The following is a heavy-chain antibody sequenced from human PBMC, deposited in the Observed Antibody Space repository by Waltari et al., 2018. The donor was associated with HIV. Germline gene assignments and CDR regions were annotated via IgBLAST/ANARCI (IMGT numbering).Heavy chain of an antibody. Sequence: QVQLVASGGGVVRPGWSLRLSCDASGFRSSSYALPWVRQAPGKGLEWVACITYDGMNKYYANAGKGRFTISRDNSKNTLYLQMNSLRAEDTAVYYCARGSRDGYYYYWGQGTLVTVSS. CDR1: GFRSSSYA. CDR2: ITYDGMNK. CDR3: ARGSRDGYYYY. J-gene: IGHJ4*02. D-gene: IGHD3-22*01. V-gene: IGHV3-30*01.